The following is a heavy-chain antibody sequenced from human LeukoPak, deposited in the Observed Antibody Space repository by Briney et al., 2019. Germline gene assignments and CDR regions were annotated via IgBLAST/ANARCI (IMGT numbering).Heavy chain of an antibody. CDR3: ARDGIAVAGLAT. CDR2: ISSSSSYI. Sequence: GGSLRLSCEASGFTFSTYWMSWVRQAPGKGLEWVSSISSSSSYIYYADSVKGRFTISRDNSKNTLYLQMNSLRAEDTAVYYCARDGIAVAGLATWGQGTLVTVSS. J-gene: IGHJ5*02. CDR1: GFTFSTYW. V-gene: IGHV3-21*04. D-gene: IGHD6-19*01.